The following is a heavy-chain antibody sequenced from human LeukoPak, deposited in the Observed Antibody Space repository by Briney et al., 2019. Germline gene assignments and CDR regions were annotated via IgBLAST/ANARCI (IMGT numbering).Heavy chain of an antibody. CDR1: GFTFGDYA. J-gene: IGHJ4*02. Sequence: GGSLRLSCTASGFTFGDYAMSWVRQAPGKGLEWVGFIRSKAYGGTTEYAASVKGRFTISRDDSKSIAYLQMNSLKTEDTAVHYCTRDFPPYGDYVGYFDYWGQGTLVTVSS. CDR2: IRSKAYGGTT. V-gene: IGHV3-49*04. D-gene: IGHD4-17*01. CDR3: TRDFPPYGDYVGYFDY.